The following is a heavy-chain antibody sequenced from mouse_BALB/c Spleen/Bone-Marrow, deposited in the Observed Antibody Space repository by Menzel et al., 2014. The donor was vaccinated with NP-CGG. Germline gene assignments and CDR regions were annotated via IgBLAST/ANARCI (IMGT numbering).Heavy chain of an antibody. CDR2: INPYNDNT. V-gene: IGHV1-14*01. Sequence: VQLQHSGPELVKPGASVKMSCKASGYTFTSYVMHWVKQKPGQGLEWIGNINPYNDNTKYNEKFKGKATLTSDESSSTAYMELSSLTSEDSAVYYCARSLYGYDWYFDVWGAGTTVTVSS. J-gene: IGHJ1*01. CDR3: ARSLYGYDWYFDV. D-gene: IGHD2-2*01. CDR1: GYTFTSYV.